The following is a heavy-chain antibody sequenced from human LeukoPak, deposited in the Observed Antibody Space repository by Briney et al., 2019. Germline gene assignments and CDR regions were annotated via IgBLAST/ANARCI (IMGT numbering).Heavy chain of an antibody. J-gene: IGHJ4*02. D-gene: IGHD7-27*01. CDR3: ARDFMGTAYYFDY. CDR1: GGSISSSSYY. Sequence: PSETLSLTCTVSGGSISSSSYYWGWIRQPPGQGLEWIGSIYYSGSTYYNPSLKSRVTISVDTSKNQFSLKLSSVTAADTAVYYCARDFMGTAYYFDYWGQGTLVTVSS. V-gene: IGHV4-39*07. CDR2: IYYSGST.